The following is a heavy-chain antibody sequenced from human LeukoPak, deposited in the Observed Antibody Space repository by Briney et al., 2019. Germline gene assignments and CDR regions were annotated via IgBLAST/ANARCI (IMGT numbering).Heavy chain of an antibody. CDR3: AREGVGATTGFDY. Sequence: SETLSLTCTFSGGSISSYYWSWIRQPPGKGLEWIGYIYYSGSTNYNPSLKSRVTISVDTSKNQFSLKLSSVTAADTAVYYCAREGVGATTGFDYWGQGTLVTVSS. D-gene: IGHD1-26*01. J-gene: IGHJ4*02. CDR2: IYYSGST. CDR1: GGSISSYY. V-gene: IGHV4-59*01.